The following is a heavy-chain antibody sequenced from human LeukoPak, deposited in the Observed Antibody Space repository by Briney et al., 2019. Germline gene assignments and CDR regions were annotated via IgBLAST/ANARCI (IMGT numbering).Heavy chain of an antibody. CDR3: ARVTYGSGTYGAFDY. Sequence: GGSLRLSCAASGFTFSRYVMIWVRQAPGKGLQWVSTLSYDGDNKYYVDSVKGRFTISRDNSKNTLYLQMNSLRAEDTAVYYCARVTYGSGTYGAFDYWGQGTLVTVSS. V-gene: IGHV3-30*04. J-gene: IGHJ4*02. CDR2: LSYDGDNK. CDR1: GFTFSRYV. D-gene: IGHD3-10*01.